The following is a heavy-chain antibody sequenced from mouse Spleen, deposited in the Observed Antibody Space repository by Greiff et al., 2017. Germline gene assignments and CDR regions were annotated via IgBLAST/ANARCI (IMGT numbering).Heavy chain of an antibody. J-gene: IGHJ3*01. Sequence: VQLQQSGPGLVKPSQSLSLTCSVTGYSITSGYYWNWIRQFPGNKLEWMGYISYDGSNNYNPSLKNRISITRDTSKNQFFLKLNSVTTEDTATYYCARGTGTGAYWGQGTLVTVSA. CDR1: GYSITSGYY. CDR3: ARGTGTGAY. CDR2: ISYDGSN. D-gene: IGHD4-1*01. V-gene: IGHV3-6*01.